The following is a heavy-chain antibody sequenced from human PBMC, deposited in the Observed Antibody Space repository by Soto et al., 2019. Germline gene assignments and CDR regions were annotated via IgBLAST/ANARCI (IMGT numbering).Heavy chain of an antibody. Sequence: ASVKVSCKASGYRFNAYYIHWVRQAPGQGLEWMGWINPNSGGTDYAQNLQGRVTMTSDTAITTAYMELSRLRSDDTAVYCCARMGSGNYWADHWGQGTLVTVPS. CDR2: INPNSGGT. CDR3: ARMGSGNYWADH. J-gene: IGHJ5*02. V-gene: IGHV1-2*02. CDR1: GYRFNAYY. D-gene: IGHD1-26*01.